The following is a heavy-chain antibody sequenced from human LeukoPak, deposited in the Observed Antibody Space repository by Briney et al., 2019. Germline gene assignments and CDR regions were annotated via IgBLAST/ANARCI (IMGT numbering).Heavy chain of an antibody. D-gene: IGHD3-3*01. Sequence: PGGSLRLSCAASGVTFSNYWMNWVRQAPGKGLEWVANIKQDGSDKYYVDSVKGRFTISRDNAKNSLYLQMNNLKVDDTAVYYCARDGNLYWRDSFYIWGQGTKVTVSS. CDR1: GVTFSNYW. CDR3: ARDGNLYWRDSFYI. CDR2: IKQDGSDK. J-gene: IGHJ3*02. V-gene: IGHV3-7*01.